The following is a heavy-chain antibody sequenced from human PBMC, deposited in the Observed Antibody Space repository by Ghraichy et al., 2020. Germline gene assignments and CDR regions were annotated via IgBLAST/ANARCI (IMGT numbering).Heavy chain of an antibody. CDR1: GGSISDYY. V-gene: IGHV4-59*01. D-gene: IGHD2-8*01. CDR3: ARVLDNSVFYDPFGY. J-gene: IGHJ4*02. Sequence: SETLSLTCTVSGGSISDYYWSWIRQPPGKGLEWIGDIYYSGNTNYNPSLKSRVTISLDTSKTQISLMLISVTAADTAVYYCARVLDNSVFYDPFGYWGQGVLVTVSS. CDR2: IYYSGNT.